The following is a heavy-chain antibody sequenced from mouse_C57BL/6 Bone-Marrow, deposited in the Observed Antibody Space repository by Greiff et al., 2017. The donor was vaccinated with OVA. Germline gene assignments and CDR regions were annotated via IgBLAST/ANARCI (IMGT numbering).Heavy chain of an antibody. CDR1: GYTFTSYW. CDR3: AINPSYWLNYAMDY. V-gene: IGHV1-74*01. J-gene: IGHJ4*01. CDR2: IHPSDSDT. Sequence: QVQLQQPGAELVKPGASVKVSCKASGYTFTSYWMHWVKQRPGQGLEWIGRIHPSDSDTNYNQKFKGKATLTVDKSSSPAYMQLSSLTSEDSAVYYCAINPSYWLNYAMDYWGQGTSVTVSS. D-gene: IGHD1-1*01.